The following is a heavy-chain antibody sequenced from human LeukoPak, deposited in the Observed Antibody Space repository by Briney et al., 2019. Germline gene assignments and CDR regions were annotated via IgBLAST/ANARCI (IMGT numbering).Heavy chain of an antibody. D-gene: IGHD2-15*01. CDR1: GFSLSTTGVG. V-gene: IGHV2-5*02. J-gene: IGHJ4*02. CDR3: THRKIICSGDSCSRAFDY. Sequence: SGPTLVNPTQTLTLTCTFSGFSLSTTGVGVGWIRQPPGKTLEWLALIYWDDDQRYSPSLRNRLTITKDTSKSQVVLTMTNMDPVDTATYFCTHRKIICSGDSCSRAFDYWGQGALVTVSS. CDR2: IYWDDDQ.